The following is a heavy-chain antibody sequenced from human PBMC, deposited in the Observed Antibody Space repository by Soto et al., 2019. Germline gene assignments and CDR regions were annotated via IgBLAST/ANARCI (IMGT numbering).Heavy chain of an antibody. V-gene: IGHV4-4*07. J-gene: IGHJ5*02. Sequence: KTSETLSLTCTVSGASMNSYHWSWIRQPAGKGLEWIGHIHSSGSTNYNPSLTSRVTMSVDTSKNQFSLRLMSLTAADTAVYYCARDQGVAAAGITWFDPWGQGSLVTVSS. CDR3: ARDQGVAAAGITWFDP. CDR2: IHSSGST. D-gene: IGHD6-13*01. CDR1: GASMNSYH.